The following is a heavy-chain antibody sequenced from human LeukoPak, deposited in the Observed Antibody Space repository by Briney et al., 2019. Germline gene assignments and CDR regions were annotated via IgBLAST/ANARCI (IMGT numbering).Heavy chain of an antibody. V-gene: IGHV4-38-2*02. CDR1: GYSISSGYY. CDR2: IYHSGST. CDR3: AREMRGDIVVVVAATWFDP. D-gene: IGHD2-15*01. J-gene: IGHJ5*02. Sequence: SETLSLTCTVSGYSISSGYYWGWIRQPPGKGLEWIGSIYHSGSTYYNPSLKSRVTISVDTSKNQFSLKLSSVTAADTAVYYCAREMRGDIVVVVAATWFDPWGQGTLVTVSS.